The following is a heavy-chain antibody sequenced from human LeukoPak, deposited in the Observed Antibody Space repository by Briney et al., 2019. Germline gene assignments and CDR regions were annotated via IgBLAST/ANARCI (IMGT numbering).Heavy chain of an antibody. CDR3: ARDPTFYDYVWGSCRSNWFDP. Sequence: ASVKVSCKASGYTFTSYGISWVRQAPGQGLEWMGWISAYNGNTNYAQKLQGRVTMTTDTSTSTAYMGLRSLRSDDTAVYYCARDPTFYDYVWGSCRSNWFDPWGQGTLVTVST. D-gene: IGHD3-16*02. J-gene: IGHJ5*02. V-gene: IGHV1-18*01. CDR1: GYTFTSYG. CDR2: ISAYNGNT.